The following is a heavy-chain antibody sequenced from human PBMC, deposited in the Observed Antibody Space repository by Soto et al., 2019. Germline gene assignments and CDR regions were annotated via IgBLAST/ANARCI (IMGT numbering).Heavy chain of an antibody. Sequence: GGSLRLSCAASGFTFSSYWMHWVRQAPGKGLVWVSRINSDGSSTSYADSVKGRFTISRDNAKNTLYLQMNSLRAEDTAVYYCARVTLIAEAGPDDAFDIWGQGTMVPVSS. D-gene: IGHD6-19*01. CDR3: ARVTLIAEAGPDDAFDI. CDR1: GFTFSSYW. J-gene: IGHJ3*02. V-gene: IGHV3-74*01. CDR2: INSDGSST.